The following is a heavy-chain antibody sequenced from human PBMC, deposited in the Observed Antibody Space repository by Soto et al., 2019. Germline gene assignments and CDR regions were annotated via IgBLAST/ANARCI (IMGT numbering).Heavy chain of an antibody. Sequence: QITLKESGPTLVKPTQTLTLTCTFSGFSLSTSGVGVGWIRQPPGKALEWLALIYWDDDKRYSPSLKSRLTITKDTSKNQVVLTMTNMDLVDTATYYCAHTYYDSGMFDYWGQGTLVTVSS. CDR2: IYWDDDK. CDR3: AHTYYDSGMFDY. J-gene: IGHJ4*02. V-gene: IGHV2-5*02. D-gene: IGHD3-10*01. CDR1: GFSLSTSGVG.